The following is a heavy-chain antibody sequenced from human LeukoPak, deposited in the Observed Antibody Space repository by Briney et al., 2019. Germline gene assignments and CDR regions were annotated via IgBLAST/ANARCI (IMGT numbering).Heavy chain of an antibody. CDR2: IIPIFGTA. D-gene: IGHD3-3*01. Sequence: SVKVSCKASGGTFSSYAISWVRQAPGQGLEWMGGIIPIFGTANYAQKFQGRVTITADESTSTAYMELSSLRSEDTAVYYCARAGTYYDFWSGWVFDYWGQGTLVTVSS. CDR1: GGTFSSYA. CDR3: ARAGTYYDFWSGWVFDY. J-gene: IGHJ4*02. V-gene: IGHV1-69*13.